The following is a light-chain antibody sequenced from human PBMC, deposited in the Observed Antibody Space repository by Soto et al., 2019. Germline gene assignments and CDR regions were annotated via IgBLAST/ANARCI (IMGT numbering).Light chain of an antibody. CDR1: SSDVGGYNY. J-gene: IGLJ1*01. Sequence: QSALTQPASVSGSPGQSITISCTGTSSDVGGYNYVSWYQQHPGKAPKLMIYEVSNRPSGVSNRFSGSKSGNTASLTISGLQAEDEADYYCSSYTRSSSYVFATGTKVIVL. CDR2: EVS. V-gene: IGLV2-14*01. CDR3: SSYTRSSSYV.